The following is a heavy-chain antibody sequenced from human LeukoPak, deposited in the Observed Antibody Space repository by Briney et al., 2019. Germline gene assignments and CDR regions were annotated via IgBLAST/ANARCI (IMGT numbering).Heavy chain of an antibody. CDR3: ARHRNYHDSSGYYS. Sequence: GASLKSSCKGSGYSFTNYWICRVRQMPGKGLERMGVIYPDDSDTRYSPSFQGQVTISADKSISTAYLQWRSLEDSDTATYYCARHRNYHDSSGYYSWGQGTVVTVSS. V-gene: IGHV5-51*01. CDR2: IYPDDSDT. J-gene: IGHJ4*02. D-gene: IGHD3-22*01. CDR1: GYSFTNYW.